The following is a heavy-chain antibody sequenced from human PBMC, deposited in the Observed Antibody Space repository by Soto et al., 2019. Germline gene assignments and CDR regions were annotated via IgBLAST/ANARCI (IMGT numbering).Heavy chain of an antibody. CDR1: GGSISSYY. V-gene: IGHV4-59*01. CDR3: AREGYRSSWYAWGEFDI. Sequence: QVQLQESGPGLVKPSETLSLTCTVSGGSISSYYWSWIRQPPGKGLEWIGYIYYSGSTNYNPSLKSRVTISVVTSKNQFALKLSSVTAADTAVYYCAREGYRSSWYAWGEFDIWGQGTRVNVSS. CDR2: IYYSGST. D-gene: IGHD6-13*01. J-gene: IGHJ3*02.